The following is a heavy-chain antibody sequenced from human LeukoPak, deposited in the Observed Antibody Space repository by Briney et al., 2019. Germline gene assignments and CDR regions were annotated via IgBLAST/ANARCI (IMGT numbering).Heavy chain of an antibody. CDR1: GFXFSSYS. D-gene: IGHD5-18*01. CDR3: ARGWIQLWSRLDY. J-gene: IGHJ4*02. V-gene: IGHV3-48*02. Sequence: GGSLRLSCAASGFXFSSYSINWVRQAPGKGLEWVSYISSSSSTIYYAASVKGRFTISRDNAKNSLYLQMNSLRDEDTAVYYCARGWIQLWSRLDYWGQGTLVTVSS. CDR2: ISSSSSTI.